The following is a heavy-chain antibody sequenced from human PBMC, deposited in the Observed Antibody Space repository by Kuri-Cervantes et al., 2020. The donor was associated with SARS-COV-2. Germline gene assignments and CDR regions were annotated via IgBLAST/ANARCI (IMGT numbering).Heavy chain of an antibody. CDR3: ASITGSYPSGLSYYYGMDV. J-gene: IGHJ6*02. V-gene: IGHV1-69*10. Sequence: SVKVSCKASGGTFSSYAISWVRQAPGQGLEWMGGIIPIFGIANYAQKFQGRVTITADKSTSTAYMELSSLRSEDTAVYYCASITGSYPSGLSYYYGMDVWGQGTMVTVSS. D-gene: IGHD3-10*01. CDR2: IIPIFGIA. CDR1: GGTFSSYA.